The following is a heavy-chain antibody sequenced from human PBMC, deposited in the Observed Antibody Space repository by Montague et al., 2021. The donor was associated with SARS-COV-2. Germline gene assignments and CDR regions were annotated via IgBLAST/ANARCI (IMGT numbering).Heavy chain of an antibody. V-gene: IGHV4-59*01. CDR1: GDSFTYFY. CDR3: ARKVVLADCFDL. Sequence: SETLSLTCSVSGDSFTYFYWSWIRQSPGKGLEWIGYISSTGSTNYNPSFKSRFTISVDTSGNQFSLKVTSVTAADTAVYYRARKVVLADCFDLWGHGTLVTVSS. D-gene: IGHD2-15*01. J-gene: IGHJ4*01. CDR2: ISSTGST.